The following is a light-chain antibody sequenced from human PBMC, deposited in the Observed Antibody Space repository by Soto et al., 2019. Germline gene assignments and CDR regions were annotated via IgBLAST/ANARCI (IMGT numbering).Light chain of an antibody. CDR1: HDVSVS. J-gene: IGKJ2*01. CDR3: QQRASWTYT. V-gene: IGKV3-11*01. Sequence: EIVLTQSPDTLSLSPGEGATLSCRASHDVSVSLVWYRQRPGQSPRLLIHDASNRATGISARFSGSGSGTDFTLTVGSLEPEESALYYCQQRASWTYT. CDR2: DAS.